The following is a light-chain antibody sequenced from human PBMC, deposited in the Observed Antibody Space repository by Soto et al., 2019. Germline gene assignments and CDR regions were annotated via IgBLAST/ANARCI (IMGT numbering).Light chain of an antibody. V-gene: IGKV3-20*01. J-gene: IGKJ1*01. Sequence: EIVLTQSPGTLSLSPGERATLSCRASQSVSSNSLAWYQQKPGQAPRLLIYGASSRASGIPDGFSGSGSGTDFTLTISRLEPEDFAVYYCQQCDTSRTWTFGQGTKVDIK. CDR1: QSVSSNS. CDR2: GAS. CDR3: QQCDTSRTWT.